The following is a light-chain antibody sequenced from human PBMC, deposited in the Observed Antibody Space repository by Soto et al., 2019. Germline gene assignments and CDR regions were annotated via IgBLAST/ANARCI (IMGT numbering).Light chain of an antibody. CDR3: QQYGSSRST. CDR1: QSVRNY. V-gene: IGKV3-20*01. CDR2: GAS. J-gene: IGKJ5*01. Sequence: EIVLTQSPATLSLSPGERATLSCRASQSVRNYLVWYQQKPGQAPRLLIYGASSRATGIPDRFSGSGSGTDFTLTISRLEPEDFAVYYCQQYGSSRSTFGQGTRLEIK.